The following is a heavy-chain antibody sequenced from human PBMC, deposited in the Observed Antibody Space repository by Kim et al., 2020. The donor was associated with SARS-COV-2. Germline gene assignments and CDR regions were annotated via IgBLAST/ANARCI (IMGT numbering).Heavy chain of an antibody. Sequence: GGSLRLSCAASGFTFDDYAMHWVRQAPGKGLEWVSLISGDGGSTYYADSVKGRFTISRDNSKNSLYLQMNSLRTEDTALYYCAKDRPSGWYGPSPFDPWGQGTLVTVSS. CDR2: ISGDGGST. D-gene: IGHD6-19*01. CDR1: GFTFDDYA. J-gene: IGHJ5*02. CDR3: AKDRPSGWYGPSPFDP. V-gene: IGHV3-43*02.